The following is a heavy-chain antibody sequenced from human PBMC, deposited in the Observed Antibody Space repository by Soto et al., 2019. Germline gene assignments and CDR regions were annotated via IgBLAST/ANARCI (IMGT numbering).Heavy chain of an antibody. J-gene: IGHJ6*02. CDR3: AKGSGVDTNTWSPMYCYYVMDV. V-gene: IGHV3-30*18. CDR1: GFTFSNFD. D-gene: IGHD3-10*01. CDR2: ISFDGRSN. Sequence: QVQLVESGEGVVQPGRSLRLSCAASGFTFSNFDMYWVRQAPGKGLEWVAIISFDGRSNYYADSVKDRFTISRDDSKNTLFLQMNSLSAEDTAVYYCAKGSGVDTNTWSPMYCYYVMDVWGQGTTVTVSS.